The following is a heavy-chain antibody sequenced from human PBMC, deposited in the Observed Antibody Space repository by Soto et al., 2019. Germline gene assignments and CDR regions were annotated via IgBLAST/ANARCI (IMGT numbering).Heavy chain of an antibody. J-gene: IGHJ6*02. CDR1: GFTFSSYA. D-gene: IGHD3-10*01. CDR3: AKGKGRFGEYYYYYGMDV. CDR2: ISGSGGST. V-gene: IGHV3-23*01. Sequence: EVQLLESGGGLVQPVGSLRLSCAASGFTFSSYAMSWVRQAPGKGLEWVSAISGSGGSTYYADSVKGRFTISRDNSKNTLYLQMNSLRAEDTAVYYCAKGKGRFGEYYYYYGMDVWGQGTTVTVSS.